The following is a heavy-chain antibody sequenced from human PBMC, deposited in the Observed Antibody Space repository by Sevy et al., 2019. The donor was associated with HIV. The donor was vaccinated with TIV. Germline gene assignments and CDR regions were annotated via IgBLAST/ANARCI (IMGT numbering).Heavy chain of an antibody. Sequence: GGSPRLSCAASGFTFSKYSMSRVRQPPGKGLEWVSTLSFGCGEINYADSVKGRFTISRDNSKSSVYLQMNNLGPEATAVYYCAREGCTKPHDYWGQGTLVTVSS. CDR1: GFTFSKYS. CDR3: AREGCTKPHDY. J-gene: IGHJ4*02. V-gene: IGHV3-23*01. D-gene: IGHD2-8*01. CDR2: LSFGCGEI.